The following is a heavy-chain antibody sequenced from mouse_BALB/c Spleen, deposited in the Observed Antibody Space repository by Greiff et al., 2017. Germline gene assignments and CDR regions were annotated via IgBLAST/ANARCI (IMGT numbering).Heavy chain of an antibody. D-gene: IGHD2-1*01. CDR3: ARGAYGNYVDWFAY. V-gene: IGHV1-14*01. Sequence: EVQLQESGPELVKPGASVKMSCKASGYPFTSYVMHWVKQKPGQGLEWIGYINPYNDGTKYNEKFKGKATLTSDKSSSTAYMELSSLTSEDSAVYYCARGAYGNYVDWFAYWGQGTLVTVSA. CDR1: GYPFTSYV. CDR2: INPYNDGT. J-gene: IGHJ3*01.